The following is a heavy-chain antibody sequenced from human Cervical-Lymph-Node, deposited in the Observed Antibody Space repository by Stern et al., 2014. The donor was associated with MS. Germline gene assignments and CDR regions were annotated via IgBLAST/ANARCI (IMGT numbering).Heavy chain of an antibody. D-gene: IGHD2-2*01. CDR3: ARGGCSSTSCYPDYYYYIMDV. V-gene: IGHV3-13*01. CDR1: GFTFSSYD. J-gene: IGHJ6*02. Sequence: VQLAQSGGGLVQPGGSLRLSCAASGFTFSSYDMHWVRQATGKGLEWVSAIGTAGDTYYPGSVKGRFTISRENAKNSLYLQMNSLRAGDTGVYYCARGGCSSTSCYPDYYYYIMDVWGQGTTVTVSS. CDR2: IGTAGDT.